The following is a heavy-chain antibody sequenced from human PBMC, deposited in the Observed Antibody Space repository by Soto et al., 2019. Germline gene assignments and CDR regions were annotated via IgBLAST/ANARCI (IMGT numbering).Heavy chain of an antibody. D-gene: IGHD3-16*02. CDR2: ISAYNGNT. CDR3: ARVGRMITFGGVIRGDY. V-gene: IGHV1-18*01. J-gene: IGHJ4*02. Sequence: QVQLVQSGAEVKKPGASVKVSCKASGYTFTSYGISWVRQAPGQGLEWMGWISAYNGNTNYAQKLQGRVTMSTDTSTSTASMELRSLRSDDTAVYYCARVGRMITFGGVIRGDYWGQGTLVTVSS. CDR1: GYTFTSYG.